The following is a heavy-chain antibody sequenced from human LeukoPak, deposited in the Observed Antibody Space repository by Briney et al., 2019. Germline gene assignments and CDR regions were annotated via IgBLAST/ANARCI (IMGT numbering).Heavy chain of an antibody. CDR2: INPSGGST. CDR3: ARDLFTAMGDVSYYYYGMDV. Sequence: GASVKVSCKASGYTFTSYYMHWVRQAPGQGLEWMGIINPSGGSTSYAQKFQGRVTMTRDTSTSTVYMELSSLRSEHTAVYYCARDLFTAMGDVSYYYYGMDVWGQGTTVTVSS. V-gene: IGHV1-46*01. CDR1: GYTFTSYY. D-gene: IGHD5-18*01. J-gene: IGHJ6*02.